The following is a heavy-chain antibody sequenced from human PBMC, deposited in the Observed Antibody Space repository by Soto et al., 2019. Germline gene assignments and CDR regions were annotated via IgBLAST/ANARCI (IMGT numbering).Heavy chain of an antibody. CDR2: ISTDKGKT. V-gene: IGHV1-18*01. CDR3: ARGSPPEDY. CDR1: GYTFTSFG. Sequence: ASVKVSCKTSGYTFTSFGISWVRQAPGQGLEWMGWISTDKGKTNYAQKLQGRVTMTTDTSTSTAYMELRSLRSDDTAVYYCARGSPPEDYWGQGTLVTVSS. D-gene: IGHD2-15*01. J-gene: IGHJ4*02.